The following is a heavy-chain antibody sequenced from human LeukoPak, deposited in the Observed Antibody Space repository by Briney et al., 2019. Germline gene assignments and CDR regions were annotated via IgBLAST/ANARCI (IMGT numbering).Heavy chain of an antibody. D-gene: IGHD5-12*01. V-gene: IGHV1-69*04. CDR1: GGTFSIYA. CDR3: ATQQDIVATIIEGGMDV. CDR2: IIPILGIA. Sequence: SVKVSCKASGGTFSIYAISWVRQAPREGLEWMGRIIPILGIANYAQKFQGGVTITADKSTSTAYMELSSLRSEDTAVYYCATQQDIVATIIEGGMDVWGQGTTVTVSS. J-gene: IGHJ6*02.